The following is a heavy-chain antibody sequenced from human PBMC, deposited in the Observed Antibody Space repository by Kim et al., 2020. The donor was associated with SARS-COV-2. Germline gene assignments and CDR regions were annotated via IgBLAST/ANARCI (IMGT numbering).Heavy chain of an antibody. CDR2: ISGSGGST. CDR1: GFTFSSYA. D-gene: IGHD3-22*01. V-gene: IGHV3-23*01. CDR3: ANYGTAHTMIVVDNPFDY. J-gene: IGHJ4*02. Sequence: GGSLRLSCAASGFTFSSYAMSWVRQAPGKGLEWVSAISGSGGSTYYADSVKGRFTISRDNSKNTLYLQMNSLRAEDTAVYYCANYGTAHTMIVVDNPFDYWGPGALVTVSS.